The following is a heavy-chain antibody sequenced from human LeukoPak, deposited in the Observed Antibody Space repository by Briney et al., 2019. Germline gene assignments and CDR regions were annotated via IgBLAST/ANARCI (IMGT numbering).Heavy chain of an antibody. V-gene: IGHV4-38-2*02. CDR2: IYHSGST. CDR1: GYSISSGYY. J-gene: IGHJ6*03. CDR3: ARGLADGYKTSYYYYYYMDV. D-gene: IGHD5-24*01. Sequence: SETLSLTCTVSGYSISSGYYWGWLRQPPGRGLEWIGTIYHSGSTNYNPSLKSRVTISVDTSKNQFSLKLSSVTAADTAVYYCARGLADGYKTSYYYYYYMDVWGKGTTVTISS.